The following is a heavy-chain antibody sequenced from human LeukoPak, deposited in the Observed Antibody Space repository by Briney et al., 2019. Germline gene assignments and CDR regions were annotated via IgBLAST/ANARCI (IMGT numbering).Heavy chain of an antibody. Sequence: GRSLRLSCAASGFTFSSYGMHWVRQAPGKGLEWVAVISYDGSNKYYADSVKGRFTISRDNSKNTLYLQMNSLRAEDTAVYYCAKAFFNLCGGDCYFDYWGQGTLVTVSS. CDR2: ISYDGSNK. D-gene: IGHD2-21*02. CDR1: GFTFSSYG. CDR3: AKAFFNLCGGDCYFDY. V-gene: IGHV3-30*18. J-gene: IGHJ4*02.